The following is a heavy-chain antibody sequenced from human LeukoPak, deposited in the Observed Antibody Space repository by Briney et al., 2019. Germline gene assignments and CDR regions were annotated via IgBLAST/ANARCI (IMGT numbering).Heavy chain of an antibody. CDR1: GFTFSSYA. J-gene: IGHJ4*02. Sequence: PGASLRLSCAASGFTFSSYAMSWVRQAPGKGLEWVSAISGSGGSTYYADSVKGRFTISRDNSKNTLYLQMNSLRAEDTAVYYCAKSLVFMVYARDYYFGYWGQGTLVTVSS. CDR3: AKSLVFMVYARDYYFGY. D-gene: IGHD2-8*01. V-gene: IGHV3-23*01. CDR2: ISGSGGST.